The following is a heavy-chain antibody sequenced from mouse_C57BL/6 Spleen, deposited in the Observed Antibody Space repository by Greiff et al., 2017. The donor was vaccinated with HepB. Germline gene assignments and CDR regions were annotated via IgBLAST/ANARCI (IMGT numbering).Heavy chain of an antibody. CDR2: ISGGGGNT. V-gene: IGHV5-9*01. D-gene: IGHD2-1*01. CDR3: ARQSTWDWFAY. Sequence: EVKLVESGGGLVKPGGSLKLSCAASGFTFSSYTMSWVRQTPEKRLEWVATISGGGGNTYYPDSLKGRFTISRDTAKNTLYLQMSRLRSEDTDLYDCARQSTWDWFAYWGQGTLVTVSA. CDR1: GFTFSSYT. J-gene: IGHJ3*01.